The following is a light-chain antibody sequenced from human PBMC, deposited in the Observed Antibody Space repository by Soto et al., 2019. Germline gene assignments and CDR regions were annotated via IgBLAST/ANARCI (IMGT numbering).Light chain of an antibody. CDR2: AAS. Sequence: DIQMTQSPSSLSASVGDRVTITCRAGQSIVTYLNWYLQKPGKAPKLLIYAASNLQSGVPSRFSGSGSGTAFTLTISSLQPEDFATYFCQQSYSTPPWTFGQGTKVEIK. CDR3: QQSYSTPPWT. V-gene: IGKV1-39*01. CDR1: QSIVTY. J-gene: IGKJ1*01.